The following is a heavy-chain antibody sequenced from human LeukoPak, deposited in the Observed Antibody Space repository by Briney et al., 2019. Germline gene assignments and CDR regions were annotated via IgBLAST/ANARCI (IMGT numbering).Heavy chain of an antibody. J-gene: IGHJ6*02. CDR1: GLPFSSYW. CDR3: ARDSPYSYYYYGMDV. CDR2: IKQDGSEK. Sequence: GGSLRLSCAASGLPFSSYWMSWVRQAPGKGLEWLANIKQDGSEKYYVDSVKGRFTISRDNAKNSLYLQMNSLRAEDTAAYYCARDSPYSYYYYGMDVWGQGTTVTVSS. V-gene: IGHV3-7*01.